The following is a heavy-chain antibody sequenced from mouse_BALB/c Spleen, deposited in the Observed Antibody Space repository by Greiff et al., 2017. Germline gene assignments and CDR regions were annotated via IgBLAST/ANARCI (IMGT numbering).Heavy chain of an antibody. CDR3: ARGRLPSWFAY. J-gene: IGHJ3*01. Sequence: VMLVESGAELVRPGTSVKVSCKASGYALTNYLIEWVKQRPGQGLEWIGVINPGSGGTNYNEKFKGKATLTADKSSSTAYMQLSSLTSDDSAVYFCARGRLPSWFAYWGQGTLVTVSA. CDR2: INPGSGGT. D-gene: IGHD1-2*01. V-gene: IGHV1-54*01. CDR1: GYALTNYL.